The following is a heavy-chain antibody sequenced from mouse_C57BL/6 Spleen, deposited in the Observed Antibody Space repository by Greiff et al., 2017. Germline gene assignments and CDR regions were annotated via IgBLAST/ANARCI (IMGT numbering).Heavy chain of an antibody. J-gene: IGHJ4*01. Sequence: VKVVESGPELVKPGASVKISCKASGYAFSSSWMHWVKQRPGKGLEWIGRIYPGGGDTNYNGKFKGKATLTADKSSSTAYMQLSSLTSEDSAVYSGASETAQAYVEAMDYWGQGTSVTVSA. D-gene: IGHD3-2*02. CDR1: GYAFSSSW. CDR3: ASETAQAYVEAMDY. CDR2: IYPGGGDT. V-gene: IGHV1-82*01.